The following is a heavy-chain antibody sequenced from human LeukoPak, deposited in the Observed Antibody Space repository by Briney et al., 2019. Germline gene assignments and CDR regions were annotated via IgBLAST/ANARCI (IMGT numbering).Heavy chain of an antibody. J-gene: IGHJ5*02. Sequence: GASVKVSCKASGYTFTSYAMHWVRQAPGQRLEWMGWINAGNGNTKYSQKFQGRVTITRDTSASTAYMELSSLRSEDTAVYYCAREGGYSGYDWNWFDPWGQGTLVTVSS. V-gene: IGHV1-3*01. CDR3: AREGGYSGYDWNWFDP. CDR2: INAGNGNT. CDR1: GYTFTSYA. D-gene: IGHD5-12*01.